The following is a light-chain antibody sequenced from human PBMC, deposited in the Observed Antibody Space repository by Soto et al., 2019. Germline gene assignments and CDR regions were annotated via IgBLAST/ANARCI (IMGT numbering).Light chain of an antibody. CDR2: DNN. CDR1: SSNIGAGYD. CDR3: QSYDSSLTDSRV. V-gene: IGLV1-40*01. J-gene: IGLJ3*02. Sequence: QSVLTQPPSLSGAPGQRVIISCTGSSSNIGAGYDVHWYQQLPGAAPKLLIFDNNYRPSGVPDRFSGSKSGTSAYLAITGLQSEDEAHYYCQSYDSSLTDSRVFGGGTKLTVL.